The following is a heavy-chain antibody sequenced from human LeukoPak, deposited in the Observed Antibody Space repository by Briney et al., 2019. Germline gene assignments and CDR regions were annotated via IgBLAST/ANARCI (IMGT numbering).Heavy chain of an antibody. CDR3: AKTTGGWPRFFDH. CDR1: GFTFSNYN. Sequence: TGGSLRLSCAASGFTFSNYNMNWVRQAPGKGLEWVAFVSHEGSSKFYAESVKGRFGISRDNSKSTTYLQMNGLRADDTAVYYCAKTTGGWPRFFDHWGQGTLVAVSS. CDR2: VSHEGSSK. J-gene: IGHJ4*02. V-gene: IGHV3-30*18. D-gene: IGHD6-19*01.